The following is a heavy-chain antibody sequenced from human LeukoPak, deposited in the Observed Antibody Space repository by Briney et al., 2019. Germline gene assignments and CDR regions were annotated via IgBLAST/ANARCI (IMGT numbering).Heavy chain of an antibody. D-gene: IGHD6-19*01. J-gene: IGHJ4*02. CDR2: IYYSGST. V-gene: IGHV4-30-4*08. Sequence: PSQTLSLTCTVSGGSISSGDYYWSWIRQPPGKGLEWLGYIYYSGSTYYNPSLKSRVTISVDTSKNQFSLKLSSVTAADTAVYYCASYTGYSSGWYGQDWGQGTLVTVSS. CDR1: GGSISSGDYY. CDR3: ASYTGYSSGWYGQD.